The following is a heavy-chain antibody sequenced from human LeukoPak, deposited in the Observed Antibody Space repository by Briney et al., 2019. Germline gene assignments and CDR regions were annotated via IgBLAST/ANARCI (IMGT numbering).Heavy chain of an antibody. D-gene: IGHD3/OR15-3a*01. V-gene: IGHV4-39*07. CDR1: GGSISSSSYY. CDR3: ARMDLYYYYYYMDV. J-gene: IGHJ6*03. CDR2: IYYSGST. Sequence: PSETLSPTCTVSGGSISSSSYYWGWIRQPPGKGLEWIGSIYYSGSTYYNPSLKSRVTISVDTSKNQFSLKLSSVTAADTAVYYCARMDLYYYYYYMDVWGKGTTVTVSS.